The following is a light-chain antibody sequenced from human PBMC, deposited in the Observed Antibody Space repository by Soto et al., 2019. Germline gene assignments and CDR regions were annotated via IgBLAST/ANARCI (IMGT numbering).Light chain of an antibody. CDR3: ATWDDSLNGFYV. Sequence: QSVLTQPPSASGTPGQGVTISCSGSTSNIGSNYVYWYQQLPGTAPKLLIYRNNQRPSGVPDRFSGSKSGTSASLVISGLRSDDEADYFCATWDDSLNGFYVFGTGTKVTVL. CDR2: RNN. V-gene: IGLV1-47*01. CDR1: TSNIGSNY. J-gene: IGLJ1*01.